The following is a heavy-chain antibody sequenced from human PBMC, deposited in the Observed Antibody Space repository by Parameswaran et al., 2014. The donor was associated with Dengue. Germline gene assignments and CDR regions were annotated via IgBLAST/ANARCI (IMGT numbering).Heavy chain of an antibody. V-gene: IGHV3-11*01. CDR2: ISSDSSTI. Sequence: GESLKISCAASGFTFSDYYMTWIRQVPGKGLEWVSYISSDSSTIYYADSVKGRFTISRDNAKNSLYLQMYSLRAEDTAVYYCARERTTEFDPWARNPVTVSS. CDR1: GFTFSDYY. J-gene: IGHJ5*02. CDR3: ARERTTEFDP. D-gene: IGHD4-11*01.